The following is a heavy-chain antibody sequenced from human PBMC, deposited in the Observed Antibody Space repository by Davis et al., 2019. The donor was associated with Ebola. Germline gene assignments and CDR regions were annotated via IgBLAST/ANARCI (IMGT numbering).Heavy chain of an antibody. CDR2: INHSGST. D-gene: IGHD2-15*01. J-gene: IGHJ5*02. CDR1: GGSFSGYY. V-gene: IGHV4-34*01. Sequence: SETLSLTCAVYGGSFSGYYWSWNRQLQGKGLEWIGEINHSGSTNYNPSLKSRVTISVDTSKNQFSVKLSPVTAADTAVYYCAREKANCSGGSCYSGWFDPWGQGTLVTVSS. CDR3: AREKANCSGGSCYSGWFDP.